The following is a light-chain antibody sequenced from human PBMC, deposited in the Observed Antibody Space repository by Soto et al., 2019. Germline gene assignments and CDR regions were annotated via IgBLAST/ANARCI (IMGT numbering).Light chain of an antibody. CDR1: QSVSSN. J-gene: IGKJ1*01. V-gene: IGKV3-15*01. Sequence: EIVMTQSPANLSVSPGERATLSCRASQSVSSNVAWYQQKPGQAPRLLIYGASTRATGIPARFSGSGSGTEFTLTISSLQSQDFAVYYCQQYNNWPPWTFGQGTKVEIK. CDR3: QQYNNWPPWT. CDR2: GAS.